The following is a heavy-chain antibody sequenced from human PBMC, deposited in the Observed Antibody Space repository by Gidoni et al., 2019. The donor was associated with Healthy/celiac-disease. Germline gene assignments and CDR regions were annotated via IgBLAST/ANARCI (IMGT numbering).Heavy chain of an antibody. Sequence: QVQLVESGVGVVQPGRSLRLSCAASGFTFRSYAMPWVRQAPGKGLEWVAVISYDESNKYYADSVKVRFTISRDNSKNTLYLQMHSLRAEDTAVHYCARPFKPHRVVGATGGAFDIWGQGTMVTVSS. J-gene: IGHJ3*02. V-gene: IGHV3-30*04. CDR3: ARPFKPHRVVGATGGAFDI. D-gene: IGHD1-26*01. CDR1: GFTFRSYA. CDR2: ISYDESNK.